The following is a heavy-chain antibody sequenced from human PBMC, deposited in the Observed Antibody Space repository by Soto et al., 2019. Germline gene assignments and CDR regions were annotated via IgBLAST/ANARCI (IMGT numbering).Heavy chain of an antibody. J-gene: IGHJ4*02. D-gene: IGHD4-4*01. V-gene: IGHV3-33*01. CDR1: GFTFSSYG. CDR3: ARDWGITVLLDY. CDR2: IWYDGSNK. Sequence: GESLKISCAASGFTFSSYGMHWVRQAPGKGLEWVAVIWYDGSNKYYADSVKGRFTISRDNSKNTLYLQMNSLRAEDTAVYYCARDWGITVLLDYWGQGTLVTVSS.